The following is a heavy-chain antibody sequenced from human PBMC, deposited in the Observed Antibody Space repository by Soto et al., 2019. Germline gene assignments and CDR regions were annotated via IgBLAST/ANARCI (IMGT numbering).Heavy chain of an antibody. CDR1: GGSISSGGYY. V-gene: IGHV4-31*03. D-gene: IGHD4-17*01. CDR2: IYYSGST. J-gene: IGHJ4*02. CDR3: AREVRWLKYGYFDY. Sequence: SETLSLTCTVSGGSISSGGYYWSWIRQHPGKGLEWIGYIYYSGSTYYNPSLKSRVTISVDTSKNQFSLKLSSVTAADTAVYYCAREVRWLKYGYFDYWGQGTLVTVYS.